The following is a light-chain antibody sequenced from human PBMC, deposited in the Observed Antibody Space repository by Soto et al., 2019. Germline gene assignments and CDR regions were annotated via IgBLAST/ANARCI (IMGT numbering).Light chain of an antibody. CDR1: SSDVGDFNY. CDR2: DVG. CDR3: SSFSSSTTRV. V-gene: IGLV2-14*01. Sequence: QSALTQPASVSGSPGQSITISCTGTSSDVGDFNYVSWYQQHPGKAPKLMIYDVGNRPSGVSIHFSGSKSGSTASLTISGLQAEDEADYYCSSFSSSTTRVFGTGTKVTVL. J-gene: IGLJ1*01.